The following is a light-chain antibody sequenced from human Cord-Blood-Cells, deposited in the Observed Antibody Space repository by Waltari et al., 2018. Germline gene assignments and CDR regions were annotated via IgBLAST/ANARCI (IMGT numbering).Light chain of an antibody. Sequence: QSALTQPASVSGSPGPSITLSHTGTISAVEKCNLVSWYQQHPGKAPNLMIYEGSQRPSGVSNRFSGSKSGNTASLTISGLQAEDEADYYCCSYAGSSTLVCGGGTKLTVL. CDR1: ISAVEKCNL. J-gene: IGLJ3*02. V-gene: IGLV2-23*01. CDR2: EGS. CDR3: CSYAGSSTLV.